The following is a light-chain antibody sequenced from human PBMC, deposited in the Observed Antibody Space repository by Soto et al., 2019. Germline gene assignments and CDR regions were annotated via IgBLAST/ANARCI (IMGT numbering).Light chain of an antibody. CDR3: SSSITNNIVV. CDR2: EVS. Sequence: QSALTQPASVSGSPGQSITISCTGTSSDVGDYNYVSWYQQHPGKAPKLIIYEVSHRLSGVSNRFSGSKSGHTASLTISGLQDDDEADYYCSSSITNNIVVFGRGTKVIVL. CDR1: SSDVGDYNY. J-gene: IGLJ2*01. V-gene: IGLV2-14*01.